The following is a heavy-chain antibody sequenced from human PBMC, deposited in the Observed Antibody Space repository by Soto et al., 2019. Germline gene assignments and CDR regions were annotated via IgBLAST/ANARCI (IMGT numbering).Heavy chain of an antibody. CDR1: GYTFSNYG. V-gene: IGHV1-18*01. J-gene: IGHJ4*02. CDR3: SRDSPPVDY. CDR2: ISAYNGNT. Sequence: QVQLVQSGAEVKKPGASVKVSCKASGYTFSNYGISWVRQAPGQGIEWMGWISAYNGNTKYAQKLQGRVTMTTDTSTSTAYRELRSLRSDDTAVYYCSRDSPPVDYGGQGTLVTVSS.